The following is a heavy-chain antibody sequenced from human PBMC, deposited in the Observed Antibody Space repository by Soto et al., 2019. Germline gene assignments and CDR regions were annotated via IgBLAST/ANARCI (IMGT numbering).Heavy chain of an antibody. CDR3: ARGSRSGYIWGSYRSPWSDP. D-gene: IGHD3-16*02. CDR2: MNPNSGNT. CDR1: GYTFTSYD. J-gene: IGHJ5*02. V-gene: IGHV1-8*01. Sequence: GASVKVSCKASGYTFTSYDINWVRQATGQGLEWMGWMNPNSGNTGYAQKFQGRVTMTRNTSISTAYMELSSLRSEDTAVYYCARGSRSGYIWGSYRSPWSDPWGQGTLVTVSS.